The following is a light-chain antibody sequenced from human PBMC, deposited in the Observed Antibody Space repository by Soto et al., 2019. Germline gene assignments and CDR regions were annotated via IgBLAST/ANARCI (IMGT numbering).Light chain of an antibody. V-gene: IGKV3-15*01. CDR1: QSAGSN. Sequence: EIVMTQSPATLSVSPGEGATLSCRASQSAGSNLAWYQQKPGQAPRLLIYGASTRATGVAARFSGSGSGTEFTLTISSLQSEDFAVYYCQQYNNWPRTFGQGTKVEIK. CDR3: QQYNNWPRT. J-gene: IGKJ1*01. CDR2: GAS.